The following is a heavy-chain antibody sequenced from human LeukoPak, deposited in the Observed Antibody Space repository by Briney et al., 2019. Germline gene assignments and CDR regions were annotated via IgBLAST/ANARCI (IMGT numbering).Heavy chain of an antibody. CDR2: TYHRGSR. V-gene: IGHV4-39*02. D-gene: IGHD3/OR15-3a*01. Sequence: SETLSLTCTVSGDSFTRTTYYWGWLRQTPGKGLEWIATTYHRGSRYYNPSLESRVTLSIDSNRFSLKLRSVTATDSGGYYCARLPGLYSSDFVRWGRGVLVFVSS. CDR1: GDSFTRTTYY. CDR3: ARLPGLYSSDFVR. J-gene: IGHJ4*02.